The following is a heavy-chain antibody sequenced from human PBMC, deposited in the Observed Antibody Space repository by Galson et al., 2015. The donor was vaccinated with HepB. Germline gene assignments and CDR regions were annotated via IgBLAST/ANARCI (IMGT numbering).Heavy chain of an antibody. D-gene: IGHD2-2*01. CDR3: VKDLQYCSSTSCYYAFDM. V-gene: IGHV3-30*05. CDR1: GFTFTTYG. Sequence: SLRLSCAASGFTFTTYGMHWVRQAPGKGLEWVALISYDGNNRYYADSAKGRFTISRDNFKNTLYLQMNSLRAEGAAVYYCVKDLQYCSSTSCYYAFDMWGQGTMVIVSA. CDR2: ISYDGNNR. J-gene: IGHJ3*02.